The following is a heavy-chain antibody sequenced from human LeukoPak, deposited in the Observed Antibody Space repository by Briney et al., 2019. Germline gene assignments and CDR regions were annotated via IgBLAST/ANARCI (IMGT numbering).Heavy chain of an antibody. J-gene: IGHJ3*02. V-gene: IGHV4-59*01. Sequence: PSETLSLTCTVSGGSISSYYWSWIRQPPGKGLEWIGYIYYSGSTNYNPSLKSRVTISVDTSKNQFSLKLSSVTAADTAVYYCARGVGDNGSSWLYGGEYAFDIWGQGTMVTVSS. CDR3: ARGVGDNGSSWLYGGEYAFDI. D-gene: IGHD6-13*01. CDR2: IYYSGST. CDR1: GGSISSYY.